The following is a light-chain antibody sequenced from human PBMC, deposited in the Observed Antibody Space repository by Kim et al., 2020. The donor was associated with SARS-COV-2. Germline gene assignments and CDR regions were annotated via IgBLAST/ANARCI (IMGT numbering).Light chain of an antibody. CDR1: SSNVGNNY. V-gene: IGLV1-51*01. CDR2: DNN. J-gene: IGLJ2*01. CDR3: GTCDSSLSGAV. Sequence: GHQVSISCSGSSSNVGNNYVSWSHQLPGTAPQLLIYDNNQRPSEIPDRFSASTSGTAATLGIPGLQTGDEADYYCGTCDSSLSGAVFGGGTQLTVL.